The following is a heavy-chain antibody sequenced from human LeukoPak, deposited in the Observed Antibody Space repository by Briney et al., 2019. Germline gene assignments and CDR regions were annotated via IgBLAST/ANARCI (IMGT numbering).Heavy chain of an antibody. J-gene: IGHJ4*02. Sequence: GASVKVSCKASGYTFTSYYMHWVRQAPGQGLEWMGIINPSGGSTSYAQKLQGRVTMTRDTSTSTVYMELSSLRSENTAVYYCARASYSGSRFNYWGQGTLVTVSS. D-gene: IGHD5-12*01. CDR1: GYTFTSYY. CDR2: INPSGGST. V-gene: IGHV1-46*01. CDR3: ARASYSGSRFNY.